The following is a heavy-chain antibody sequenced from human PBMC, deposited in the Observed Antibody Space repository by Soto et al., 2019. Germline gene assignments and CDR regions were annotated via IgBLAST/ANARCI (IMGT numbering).Heavy chain of an antibody. Sequence: EGSLRLSCAASGFSFSHYWMNWVRQAPGKGLEWVASIKEDGSETNYVDSVKGRFTLSRDNAKMSLYLQMNSLRAEDTALYYCARAITLFGVIMEFDYWGQGAQVTVSS. D-gene: IGHD3-3*01. CDR3: ARAITLFGVIMEFDY. V-gene: IGHV3-7*03. J-gene: IGHJ4*02. CDR1: GFSFSHYW. CDR2: IKEDGSET.